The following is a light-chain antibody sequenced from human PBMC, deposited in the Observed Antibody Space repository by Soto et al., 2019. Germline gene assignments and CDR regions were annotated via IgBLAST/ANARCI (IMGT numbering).Light chain of an antibody. CDR3: HSYAGSKSYV. V-gene: IGLV2-23*01. Sequence: QSVLTQPASMSGSPGQSITISCTGTSSDVGSYTIVSWYQQHPGKAPKLLIYEGSERPSGVSSRFSASESGNRASLTISGLQAEDEADYYCHSYAGSKSYVFGIGTKVTVL. CDR1: SSDVGSYTI. J-gene: IGLJ1*01. CDR2: EGS.